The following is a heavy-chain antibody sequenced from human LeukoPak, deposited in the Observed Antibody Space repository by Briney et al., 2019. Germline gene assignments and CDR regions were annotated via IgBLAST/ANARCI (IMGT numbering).Heavy chain of an antibody. J-gene: IGHJ4*02. V-gene: IGHV4-4*02. Sequence: PSETLSLTCVVSGGSITNNNWWSWVRQPPGKGLEWIGEVHPIEGTHYYPSLKSRVSMSVDTSKDQFSLKLSSVTAADTAAYYCARGANYDFWSGYYNTPPFDYWGQGTLVTVSS. D-gene: IGHD3-3*01. CDR2: VHPIEGT. CDR1: GGSITNNNW. CDR3: ARGANYDFWSGYYNTPPFDY.